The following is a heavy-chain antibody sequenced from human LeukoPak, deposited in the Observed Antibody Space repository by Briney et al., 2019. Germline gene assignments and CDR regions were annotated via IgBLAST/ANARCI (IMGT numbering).Heavy chain of an antibody. CDR1: GGTFSSND. CDR3: ASGRTDIVVVPATLRNYYFDY. V-gene: IGHV1-69*06. CDR2: TMPLFGTA. Sequence: GASVKFSCKASGGTFSSNDISWVRQAPGQGLEWLGGTMPLFGTAKNAQKFQGRVTITADKSTSTAYMELSSLRSEDTAVYYCASGRTDIVVVPATLRNYYFDYWGQGTLVTVSS. J-gene: IGHJ4*02. D-gene: IGHD2-2*01.